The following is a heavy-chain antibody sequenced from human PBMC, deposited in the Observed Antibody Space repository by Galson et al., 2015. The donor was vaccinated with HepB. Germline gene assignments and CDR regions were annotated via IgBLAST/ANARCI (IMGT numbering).Heavy chain of an antibody. D-gene: IGHD2-2*01. CDR2: VSGSAAGTEYGITP. J-gene: IGHJ4*02. V-gene: IGHV3-23*01. Sequence: SLRLSCAASGFTFSSYAMNWVRQAPGKGLEWVAAVSGSAAGTEYGITPDYADSVKGRFTISRDNSKTTLYLHMNSLRAEDTAVYYCAKVGPSCSSTRCSDYYFDYWGQGTLVTVSS. CDR1: GFTFSSYA. CDR3: AKVGPSCSSTRCSDYYFDY.